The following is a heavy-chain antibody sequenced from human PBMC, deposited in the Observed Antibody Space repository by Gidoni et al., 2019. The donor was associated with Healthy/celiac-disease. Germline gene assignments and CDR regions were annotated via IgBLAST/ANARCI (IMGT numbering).Heavy chain of an antibody. CDR2: ISYDGSNK. CDR3: AKANTKWELDW. V-gene: IGHV3-30*18. CDR1: GFPFSSYG. Sequence: QVQLVESGGGVVQPGRSLRLSCAAAGFPFSSYGMHWVRQAPGKGLEWVAVISYDGSNKYYADSVKGRFTISRDNSKNTLYLQMNSLRAEDTAVYYCAKANTKWELDWWGQGTLVTVSS. D-gene: IGHD1-26*01. J-gene: IGHJ4*02.